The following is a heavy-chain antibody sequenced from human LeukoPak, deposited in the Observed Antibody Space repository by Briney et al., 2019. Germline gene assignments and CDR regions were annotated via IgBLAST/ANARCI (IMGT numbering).Heavy chain of an antibody. D-gene: IGHD6-19*01. CDR2: INHSGSA. J-gene: IGHJ4*02. V-gene: IGHV4-34*01. CDR1: SGSFTGYY. Sequence: PSETLSLTCAIYSGSFTGYYWSWIRQPPGKGLEWIGEINHSGSANYNPSLKSRVTISIDTSKNQFSLKLSSVTAADTAVYYCARGDRGWKTRGLFDYWGQGTLVTVSS. CDR3: ARGDRGWKTRGLFDY.